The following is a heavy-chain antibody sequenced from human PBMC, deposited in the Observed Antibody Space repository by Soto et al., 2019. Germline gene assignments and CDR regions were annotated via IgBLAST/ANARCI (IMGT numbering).Heavy chain of an antibody. V-gene: IGHV3-53*04. CDR2: IYSGGST. Sequence: VGPVRLSSRASGFTVVGNDVCWFRQAPGKGLEWVSVIYSGGSTYYADSVKGRFTISRHNSKNPLYLQMNSLRAEDTAVFYSARKSLYWYDAFDIWRQGTMV. J-gene: IGHJ3*02. CDR1: GFTVVGND. CDR3: ARKSLYWYDAFDI. D-gene: IGHD2-8*02.